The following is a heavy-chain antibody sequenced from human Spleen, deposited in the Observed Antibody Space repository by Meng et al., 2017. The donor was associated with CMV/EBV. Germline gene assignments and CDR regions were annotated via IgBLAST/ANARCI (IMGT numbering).Heavy chain of an antibody. CDR2: MYYSGST. CDR3: ARRAFSHYGMDV. J-gene: IGHJ6*02. Sequence: GSLRLSCTVSGGSVSSDNYYWSWIRQPPGKGLEWIGYMYYSGSTNYNPSLKSRVTISVDTSKNQFSLKLSSVTAADTAVYYCARRAFSHYGMDVWGQGTTVTVSS. CDR1: GGSVSSDNYY. V-gene: IGHV4-61*01.